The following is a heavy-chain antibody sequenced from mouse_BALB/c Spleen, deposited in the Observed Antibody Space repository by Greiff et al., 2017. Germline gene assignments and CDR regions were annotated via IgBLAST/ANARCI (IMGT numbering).Heavy chain of an antibody. CDR3: VREGGYDYGSWFAY. V-gene: IGHV10S3*01. Sequence: EVQLVETGGGLVQPKGSLKLSCAASGFTFNTNAMNWVRQAPGKGLEWVARIRSKSNNYATYYADSVKDRFTISRDDSQSMLYLQMNNLKTEDTAMYYCVREGGYDYGSWFAYWGQGTLVTVSA. J-gene: IGHJ3*01. D-gene: IGHD2-4*01. CDR1: GFTFNTNA. CDR2: IRSKSNNYAT.